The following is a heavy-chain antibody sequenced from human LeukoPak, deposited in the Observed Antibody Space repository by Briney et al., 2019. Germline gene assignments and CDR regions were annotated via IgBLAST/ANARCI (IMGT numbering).Heavy chain of an antibody. Sequence: GASVKVSCKASGYTFTGYHMHWVRQAPGQGLEWMGWINPNSGGTNYAQKFQGRVTMTRDTSISTAYMELSRLRSDDTAVYYCARAVMVYEVTPGYWGQGTLVTVSS. J-gene: IGHJ4*02. D-gene: IGHD2-8*01. CDR2: INPNSGGT. CDR3: ARAVMVYEVTPGY. CDR1: GYTFTGYH. V-gene: IGHV1-2*02.